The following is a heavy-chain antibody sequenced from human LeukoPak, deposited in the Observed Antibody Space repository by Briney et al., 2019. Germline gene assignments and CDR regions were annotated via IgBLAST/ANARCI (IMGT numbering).Heavy chain of an antibody. V-gene: IGHV4-59*01. CDR3: ASRASDTAMIDYYYYMDV. CDR1: GGSISSYY. CDR2: IYYSGST. J-gene: IGHJ6*03. Sequence: SETLSLTCTVSGGSISSYYWSWIRQPPGKGPEWIGYIYYSGSTNYNPSLKSRVTISVDTSKNQFSLKLSSVTAADTAVYYCASRASDTAMIDYYYYMDVWGKGTTVTVSS. D-gene: IGHD5-18*01.